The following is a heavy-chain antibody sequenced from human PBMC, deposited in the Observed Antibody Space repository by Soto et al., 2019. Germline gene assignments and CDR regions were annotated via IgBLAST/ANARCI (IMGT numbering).Heavy chain of an antibody. CDR2: IIPFFKAA. J-gene: IGHJ4*02. D-gene: IGHD3-10*01. CDR1: GGTFSSHA. Sequence: QVQLVQSGAEVKKPGSSVKVSCKASGGTFSSHAISWVRQAPGQGLEWMGGIIPFFKAANYAQKFQGRVTITADDSTSTAYMDLYSLRSEDTAVYYCAKDRRITMVRGVMVFDYWGQGTLVTVSS. V-gene: IGHV1-69*01. CDR3: AKDRRITMVRGVMVFDY.